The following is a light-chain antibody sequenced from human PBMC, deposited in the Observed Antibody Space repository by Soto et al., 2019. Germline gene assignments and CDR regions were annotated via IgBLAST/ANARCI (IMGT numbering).Light chain of an antibody. V-gene: IGKV1-5*03. CDR3: QQYINRWT. CDR2: KAS. CDR1: QSISIW. J-gene: IGKJ1*01. Sequence: DIQMTQSPSTLSASVGDRVTITCRASQSISIWLAWYRQKPGKAPNLLIYKASSLESGVPSRFSGSGSGTEFTLTISSLQTDDFATYYCQQYINRWTFGQGTKVEIK.